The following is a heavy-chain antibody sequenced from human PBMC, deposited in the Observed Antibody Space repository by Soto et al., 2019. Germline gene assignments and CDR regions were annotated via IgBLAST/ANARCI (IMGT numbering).Heavy chain of an antibody. CDR2: MNPNSGNT. D-gene: IGHD2-2*01. V-gene: IGHV1-8*01. CDR3: ASGFCSSTSGQFAY. CDR1: GYPFTSYD. Sequence: ASVKVSCKASGYPFTSYDINWVRQATGQGLEWMGWMNPNSGNTGYAQRFQGRVTMTRNTSISTAYMELSSLRSEDTAVYYCASGFCSSTSGQFAYWGQGTLVIVSS. J-gene: IGHJ4*02.